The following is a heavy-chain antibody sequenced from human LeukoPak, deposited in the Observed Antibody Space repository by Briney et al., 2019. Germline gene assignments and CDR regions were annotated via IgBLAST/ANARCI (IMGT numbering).Heavy chain of an antibody. V-gene: IGHV4-59*01. CDR1: GDSFNSYY. Sequence: PSETLSLTCTVSGDSFNSYYWSWIRQPPGRRLEWIGYIYYSGSTNYNPSLKSRVTISVDTSKNQFSLKLSSVTAADTAVYYCARGPNTDSSGWYHFDYWGQGTLVTVSS. J-gene: IGHJ4*02. CDR3: ARGPNTDSSGWYHFDY. D-gene: IGHD6-19*01. CDR2: IYYSGST.